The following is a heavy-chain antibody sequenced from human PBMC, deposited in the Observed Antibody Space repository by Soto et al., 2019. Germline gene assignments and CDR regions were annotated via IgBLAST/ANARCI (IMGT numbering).Heavy chain of an antibody. CDR3: AREMTIFGVAPGGGVDV. CDR2: IYQSGRT. J-gene: IGHJ6*02. D-gene: IGHD3-3*01. V-gene: IGHV4-30-2*01. CDR1: GGSINTFDFS. Sequence: SETLSLTCAVSGGSINTFDFSWSWIRQPPGRGLEWTGSIYQSGRTYYIPSLKSRVTMSLEKSKNQFSLKINSVVAADTAIYYCAREMTIFGVAPGGGVDVWGQGTTVTVSS.